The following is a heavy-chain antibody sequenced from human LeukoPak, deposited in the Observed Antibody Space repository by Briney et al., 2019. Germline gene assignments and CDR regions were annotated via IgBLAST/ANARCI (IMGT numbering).Heavy chain of an antibody. CDR1: GYTFTSYG. D-gene: IGHD3-22*01. CDR3: ARVTGYMIEDYFDY. V-gene: IGHV1-18*01. CDR2: ISAYNGNT. J-gene: IGHJ4*02. Sequence: GASVKVSCKASGYTFTSYGISWVRQAPGQGLEWMGWISAYNGNTIYAQKLQGRVTMTTDTSTSTAYMELGSLRSDDTAVYYCARVTGYMIEDYFDYWGQGTLVTVSS.